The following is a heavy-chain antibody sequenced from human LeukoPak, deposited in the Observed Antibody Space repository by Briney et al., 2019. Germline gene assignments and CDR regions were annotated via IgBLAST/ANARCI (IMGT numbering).Heavy chain of an antibody. Sequence: GGSLRLSCAASGFTFSSYAMSWVRQAPGKGLEWVLAISGSGGSTYYADSVKGRFTISRDNSKNTLYLQMNSLRAEDTAVYYCAKVGRSTMIVVGYFDYWGQGTLVTVSS. J-gene: IGHJ4*02. V-gene: IGHV3-23*01. CDR3: AKVGRSTMIVVGYFDY. CDR2: ISGSGGST. D-gene: IGHD3-22*01. CDR1: GFTFSSYA.